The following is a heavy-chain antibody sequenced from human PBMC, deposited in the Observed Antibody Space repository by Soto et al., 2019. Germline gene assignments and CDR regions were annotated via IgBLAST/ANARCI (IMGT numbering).Heavy chain of an antibody. V-gene: IGHV4-59*01. CDR3: AREMQYYDSSGYLNWFDP. CDR1: VGSISSYY. D-gene: IGHD3-22*01. CDR2: IYYSGST. J-gene: IGHJ5*02. Sequence: SETLSLTCTVSVGSISSYYGIWIRQPPGKGLEWIGYIYYSGSTNYNPSLKSRVTISVDTSKNQFSLKLSSVTAADTAVYYCAREMQYYDSSGYLNWFDPWGQGTLVTVSS.